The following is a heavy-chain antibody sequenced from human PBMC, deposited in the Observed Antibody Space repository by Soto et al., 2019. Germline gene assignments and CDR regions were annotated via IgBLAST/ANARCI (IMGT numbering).Heavy chain of an antibody. J-gene: IGHJ3*02. D-gene: IGHD2-15*01. Sequence: QVQLVQSGAEVKKPGSSVKVSCEASGGTFSSYAISWVRQAPGQGLEWMGGIIPIFGTANYAQKFQGRVTITADESTSTAYMELSSLRSEDTAVYYCARDTALGPWCSGGSCYSLAFDIWGQGTMVTVSS. V-gene: IGHV1-69*01. CDR2: IIPIFGTA. CDR3: ARDTALGPWCSGGSCYSLAFDI. CDR1: GGTFSSYA.